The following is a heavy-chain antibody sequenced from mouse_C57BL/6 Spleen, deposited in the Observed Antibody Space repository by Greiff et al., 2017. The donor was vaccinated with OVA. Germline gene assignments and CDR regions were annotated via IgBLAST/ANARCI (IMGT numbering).Heavy chain of an antibody. CDR2: ISSGGSYT. J-gene: IGHJ2*01. CDR3: ARQGTTDFDY. CDR1: GFTFSSYG. Sequence: DVKLVESGGDLVKPGGSLKLSCAASGFTFSSYGMSWVRQTPDKRLEWVATISSGGSYTYYPDSVKGRFTISRDNAKNTLYLQMSSLKSEDTAMYYCARQGTTDFDYWGQGTTLTVSS. D-gene: IGHD1-1*01. V-gene: IGHV5-6*02.